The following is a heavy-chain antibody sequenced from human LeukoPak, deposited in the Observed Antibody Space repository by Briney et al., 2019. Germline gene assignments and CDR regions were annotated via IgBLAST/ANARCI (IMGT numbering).Heavy chain of an antibody. CDR2: ISYDGSNK. V-gene: IGHV3-30-3*01. Sequence: PGGSLRLSCAASGFTFSNAWMSWVHQAPGKGLEWVAVISYDGSNKYYADSVKGRFTISRDNSKNTLYLQMNSLRAEDTAVYYCATFTVIIDYWGQGTLVTVSS. CDR3: ATFTVIIDY. D-gene: IGHD4-17*01. CDR1: GFTFSNAW. J-gene: IGHJ4*02.